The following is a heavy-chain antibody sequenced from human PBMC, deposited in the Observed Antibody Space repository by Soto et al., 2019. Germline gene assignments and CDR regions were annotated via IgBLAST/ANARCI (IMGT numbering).Heavy chain of an antibody. CDR2: IKSKTDGGTT. V-gene: IGHV3-15*07. CDR1: GFTFSNAW. Sequence: EVQLVESGGGLVKPGGSLRLSCAASGFTFSNAWMNWVRQAPGKGLEWVGRIKSKTDGGTTDYAAPVKGRFTISRDDSKNTLYLQMNSLKTEDTAVYYCTTDSPVVYALTDDYWGQGTLVTGSS. J-gene: IGHJ4*02. CDR3: TTDSPVVYALTDDY. D-gene: IGHD2-8*02.